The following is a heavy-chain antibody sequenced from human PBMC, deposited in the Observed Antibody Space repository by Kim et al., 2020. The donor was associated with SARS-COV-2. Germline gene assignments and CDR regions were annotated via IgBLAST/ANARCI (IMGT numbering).Heavy chain of an antibody. CDR3: ARDVRVGGRDAFDI. V-gene: IGHV3-7*01. CDR2: IKQDGSEK. J-gene: IGHJ3*02. CDR1: GFTFSSYW. Sequence: GGSLRLSCAASGFTFSSYWMSWVRQAPGKGLEWGANIKQDGSEKYYVDSVKGRFTISRDNAKNSLYLQMNSLRAEDTAVYYCARDVRVGGRDAFDIWGQGTMVTVSS. D-gene: IGHD1-26*01.